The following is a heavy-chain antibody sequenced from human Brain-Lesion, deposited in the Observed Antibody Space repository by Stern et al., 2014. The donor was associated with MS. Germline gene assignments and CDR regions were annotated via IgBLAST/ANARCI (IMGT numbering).Heavy chain of an antibody. CDR1: GGSIGRSSYY. Sequence: MQLVESGPGLVKPSETLSLTCTVSGGSIGRSSYYWGWIRQPPGKGLEWIGNIFYTGSTFYDPSPKRRVTIYVATSNHHFSLSLNSVTAADTAVYYCARGAGVFDSWGQGTLVTVSP. CDR3: ARGAGVFDS. CDR2: IFYTGST. V-gene: IGHV4-39*02. D-gene: IGHD6-19*01. J-gene: IGHJ4*02.